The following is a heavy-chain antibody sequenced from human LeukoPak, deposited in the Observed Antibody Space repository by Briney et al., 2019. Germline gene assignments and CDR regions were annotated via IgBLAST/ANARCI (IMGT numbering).Heavy chain of an antibody. CDR3: ARGYYGSGSYIDY. J-gene: IGHJ4*02. V-gene: IGHV4-34*01. D-gene: IGHD3-10*01. CDR2: INHSGST. CDR1: GGSFSGYY. Sequence: TSETLSLTCAVYGGSFSGYYWSWIRQPPGKGLGWIGEINHSGSTNYNPSLKSRVTISVDTSKNQFSLKLSSVTAADTAVYYCARGYYGSGSYIDYWGQGTLVTVSS.